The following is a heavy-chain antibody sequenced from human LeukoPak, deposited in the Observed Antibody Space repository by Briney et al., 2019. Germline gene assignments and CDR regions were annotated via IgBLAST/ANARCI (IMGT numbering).Heavy chain of an antibody. CDR3: ARDTPYCSSTSCQFDP. D-gene: IGHD2-2*01. CDR2: IIPILGIA. Sequence: SVKVSSKASGGTFSSYAVSWVRQAPGQGLEWMGRIIPILGIANYAQKFQGRVTITADKSTSTAYMELSSLRSEDTAVYYCARDTPYCSSTSCQFDPWGQGTLVTVSS. J-gene: IGHJ5*02. CDR1: GGTFSSYA. V-gene: IGHV1-69*04.